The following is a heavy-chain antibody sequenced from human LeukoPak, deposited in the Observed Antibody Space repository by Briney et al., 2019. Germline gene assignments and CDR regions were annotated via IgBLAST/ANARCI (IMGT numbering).Heavy chain of an antibody. CDR2: IHYSGDT. Sequence: PSQTLSLTCTVSGGSISSYYWSWVRHPPGKGLEWSVYIHYSGDTNYNRSLKSRVAISVDTSKNQFSLKLSSVTAADTAVHYCASLQSPDSSSNDWFDPWGQGTLVTVSS. CDR3: ASLQSPDSSSNDWFDP. J-gene: IGHJ5*02. V-gene: IGHV4-59*01. CDR1: GGSISSYY. D-gene: IGHD6-6*01.